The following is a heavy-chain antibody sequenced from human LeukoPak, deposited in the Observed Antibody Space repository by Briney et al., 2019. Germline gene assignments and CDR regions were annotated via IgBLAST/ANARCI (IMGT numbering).Heavy chain of an antibody. Sequence: GGSLRLSCAASGFTFSSSWMHWVRQAPGKGLVWVSRMNSDGGVTNYADFVEGRFTISRDNAKNTLYLQMSSLRPEDTAVYYCATYSSLNRREFQYWGQGTLLTVSS. J-gene: IGHJ1*01. D-gene: IGHD3-22*01. CDR2: MNSDGGVT. CDR1: GFTFSSSW. V-gene: IGHV3-74*01. CDR3: ATYSSLNRREFQY.